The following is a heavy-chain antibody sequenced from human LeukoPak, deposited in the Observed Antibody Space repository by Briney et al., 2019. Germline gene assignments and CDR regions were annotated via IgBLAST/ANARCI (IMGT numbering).Heavy chain of an antibody. D-gene: IGHD3-3*02. CDR3: ARLGDHFHWNLDL. CDR1: GFTVGTKY. V-gene: IGHV3-53*01. J-gene: IGHJ2*01. Sequence: GGSLRLSCAASGFTVGTKYMNWVRQAPGKGLEWVSIIYSGGTTYYAVSVKGRFTISRDTSKNTLSLQMHSLRAEDTAVYFCARLGDHFHWNLDLWGRGTLVTVSS. CDR2: IYSGGTT.